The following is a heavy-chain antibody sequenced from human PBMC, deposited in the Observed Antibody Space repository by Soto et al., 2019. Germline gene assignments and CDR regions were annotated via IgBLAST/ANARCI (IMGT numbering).Heavy chain of an antibody. D-gene: IGHD1-7*01. J-gene: IGHJ6*03. CDR2: IYYSGST. CDR3: GRTYYYYYYYMDV. Sequence: SETLSLTYTVSGGSISSSSYYWGWIRQPPGKGLEWIGSIYYSGSTYYNPSLKSRVTISVDTSKNQFSLKLSSVTAADTAVYYCGRTYYYYYYYMDVWGKGTTVTVSS. V-gene: IGHV4-39*01. CDR1: GGSISSSSYY.